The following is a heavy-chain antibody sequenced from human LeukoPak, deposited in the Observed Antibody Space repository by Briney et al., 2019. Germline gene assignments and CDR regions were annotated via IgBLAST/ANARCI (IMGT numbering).Heavy chain of an antibody. CDR3: ARDVGAGSATYYFDY. Sequence: GGSLRLSCAASGFTFSSYAMHWVRQAPGKGLEYVSAISSNGGSTYYANSVKGRFTISRDNAKNSLYLQMNSLRAEDTAVYYCARDVGAGSATYYFDYWGQGTLVTVSS. J-gene: IGHJ4*02. CDR1: GFTFSSYA. V-gene: IGHV3-64*01. D-gene: IGHD3-10*01. CDR2: ISSNGGST.